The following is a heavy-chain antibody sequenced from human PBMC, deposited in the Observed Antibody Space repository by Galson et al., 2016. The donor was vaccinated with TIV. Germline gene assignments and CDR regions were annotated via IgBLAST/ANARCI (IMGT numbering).Heavy chain of an antibody. V-gene: IGHV3-23*01. Sequence: SLRLSCAASGFTFSDYAMSWVRQAPGKGLEWLSVISAKYDNAKYADSVKGRFTISRDNSKSTLYLQLDSLGADDTAIYYCAKDRITFIFRGAFDMWGQGTMVTVSS. CDR1: GFTFSDYA. J-gene: IGHJ3*02. CDR2: ISAKYDNA. CDR3: AKDRITFIFRGAFDM. D-gene: IGHD2/OR15-2a*01.